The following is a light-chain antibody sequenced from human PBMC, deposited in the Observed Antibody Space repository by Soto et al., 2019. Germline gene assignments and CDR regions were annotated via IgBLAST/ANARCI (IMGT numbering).Light chain of an antibody. CDR1: SSNIGAGFD. CDR3: HSYASSLSGFV. J-gene: IGLJ1*01. CDR2: GNN. Sequence: QSVLTQPPSVSGAPGQRVTISCIGASSNIGAGFDVHWYQLLPGTAPKLLISGNNNRPSGVPDRFSGSKSGTSASLAITGLQAEDEADYYCHSYASSLSGFVFGTGTKLTVL. V-gene: IGLV1-40*01.